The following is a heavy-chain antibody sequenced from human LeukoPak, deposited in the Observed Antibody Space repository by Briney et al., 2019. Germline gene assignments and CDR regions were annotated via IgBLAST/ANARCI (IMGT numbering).Heavy chain of an antibody. CDR2: INHSGST. CDR1: GGSFSGYY. V-gene: IGHV4-34*01. D-gene: IGHD3-9*01. J-gene: IGHJ4*02. CDR3: ARSQILTGYQRFDY. Sequence: PSETLSLTCAVYGGSFSGYYWSWIRQPPGKGLEWIGEINHSGSTNYNPSLKRRVTISVDTSKNQFSLKLSSVTAADTAVYYCARSQILTGYQRFDYWGQGTLVTVSS.